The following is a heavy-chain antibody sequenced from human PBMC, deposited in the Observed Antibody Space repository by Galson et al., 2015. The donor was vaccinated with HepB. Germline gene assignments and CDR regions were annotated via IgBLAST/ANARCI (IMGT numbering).Heavy chain of an antibody. D-gene: IGHD6-19*01. Sequence: QSGAEVKKPGESLKISCKGSGYSFTSYWIGWVRQMPGKGLEWMGIIYPGDSDTRYSPSFQGQVTISADKSISTAYLQWSSLKASDTAMYYCASPLRLRKYSSGWYAAPVDYWGQGTLVTVSS. J-gene: IGHJ4*02. CDR3: ASPLRLRKYSSGWYAAPVDY. CDR1: GYSFTSYW. CDR2: IYPGDSDT. V-gene: IGHV5-51*03.